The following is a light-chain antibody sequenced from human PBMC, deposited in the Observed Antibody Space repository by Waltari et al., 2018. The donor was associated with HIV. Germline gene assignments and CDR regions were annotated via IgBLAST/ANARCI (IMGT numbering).Light chain of an antibody. CDR2: EDN. V-gene: IGLV6-57*03. J-gene: IGLJ3*02. CDR3: QSYDSSNQV. Sequence: NFMLTQPHSVSESPGQTVTISCTRCSRRISDHSVQGYQQRPGSAPTTVLYEDNQRPSGVPDRFSGSIDSSSNSASLTISGLKTEDEADYYCQSYDSSNQVFGGGTQLTVL. CDR1: SRRISDHS.